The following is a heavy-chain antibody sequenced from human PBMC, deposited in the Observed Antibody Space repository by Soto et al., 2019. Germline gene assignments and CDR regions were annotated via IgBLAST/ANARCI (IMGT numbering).Heavy chain of an antibody. Sequence: ASVKVSCKASGGTFSSYAISWVRQAPGQGLEWMGGIIPIFGTANYAQKFQGRVTITADESTSTAYMELSSLRSEDTAVYYCARVFVDTAMVTTGYYYYYGMDVWGQGTTVTVSS. D-gene: IGHD5-18*01. J-gene: IGHJ6*02. CDR2: IIPIFGTA. CDR3: ARVFVDTAMVTTGYYYYYGMDV. V-gene: IGHV1-69*13. CDR1: GGTFSSYA.